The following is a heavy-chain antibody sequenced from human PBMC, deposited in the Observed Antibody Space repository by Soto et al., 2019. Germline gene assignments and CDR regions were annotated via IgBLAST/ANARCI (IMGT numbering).Heavy chain of an antibody. V-gene: IGHV3-53*04. CDR3: AKDRGKCGGGGVDY. Sequence: EVPLVESGGDLVQPGGSLRLSCVASGFIVSGSYMSWVRQAPGEGLEWVSVMYPDGSRHYAESVKGRFAISRQNSEDTVYLQRNSRRTEDSGVEFCAKDRGKCGGGGVDYWGQGTRVSVSS. D-gene: IGHD1-26*01. CDR2: MYPDGSR. CDR1: GFIVSGSY. J-gene: IGHJ4*02.